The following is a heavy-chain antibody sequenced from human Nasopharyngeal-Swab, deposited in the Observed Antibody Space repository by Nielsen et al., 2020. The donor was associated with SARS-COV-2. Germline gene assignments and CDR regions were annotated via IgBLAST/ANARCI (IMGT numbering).Heavy chain of an antibody. V-gene: IGHV3-48*02. CDR3: ARGISYYDILTGYYGRGAYYFDY. CDR2: ISGSSSTI. J-gene: IGHJ4*02. D-gene: IGHD3-9*01. Sequence: WIRQPPGKGLECVSYISGSSSTIYYADSVKGRFTIFRDNAKNSLYLQMNSLRDEDTAVYYCARGISYYDILTGYYGRGAYYFDYWGQGTLVTVSS.